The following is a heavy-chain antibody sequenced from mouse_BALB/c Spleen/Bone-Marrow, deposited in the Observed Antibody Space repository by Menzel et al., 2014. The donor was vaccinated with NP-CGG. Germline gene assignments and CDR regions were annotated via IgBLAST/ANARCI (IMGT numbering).Heavy chain of an antibody. CDR3: ARSRLRGYYFDY. CDR1: GFTFSSFG. V-gene: IGHV5-17*02. CDR2: ISSGSSTI. J-gene: IGHJ2*01. D-gene: IGHD3-2*02. Sequence: EVQLVESGGGLVKPGGSRKLSCAASGFTFSSFGMHWVRQAPEKGLEWVAYISSGSSTIYYADTLKGRFTISRDNPKNTLFLQMTSLRSEDTAMYYCARSRLRGYYFDYWGQGTTLTVSS.